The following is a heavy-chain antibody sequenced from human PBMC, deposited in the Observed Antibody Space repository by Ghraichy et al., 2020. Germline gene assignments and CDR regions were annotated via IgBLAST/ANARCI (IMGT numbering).Heavy chain of an antibody. CDR2: INPNSGGT. D-gene: IGHD6-13*01. V-gene: IGHV1-2*04. CDR1: GYTFTGYY. J-gene: IGHJ6*02. Sequence: ASVKVSCKASGYTFTGYYMHWVRQAPGQGLEWMGWINPNSGGTNYAQKFQGWVTMTRDTSISTAYMELSRLRSDDTAVYYCARDQNGVTSSSWYPGYYYYGMDVWGQGTTVTVSS. CDR3: ARDQNGVTSSSWYPGYYYYGMDV.